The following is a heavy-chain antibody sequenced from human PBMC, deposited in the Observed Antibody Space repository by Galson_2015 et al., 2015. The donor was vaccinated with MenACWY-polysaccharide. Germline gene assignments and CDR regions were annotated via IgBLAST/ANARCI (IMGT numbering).Heavy chain of an antibody. CDR3: ARTSARTLDY. J-gene: IGHJ4*02. Sequence: ISPYNGNTNYAQKFQGRVTMTTDTSTTTAYMELRSLRSDDTAMYYCARTSARTLDYWGRGTLVTVSS. CDR2: ISPYNGNT. V-gene: IGHV1-18*01.